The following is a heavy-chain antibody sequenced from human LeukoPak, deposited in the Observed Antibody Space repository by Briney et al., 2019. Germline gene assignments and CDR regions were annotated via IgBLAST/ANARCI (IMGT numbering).Heavy chain of an antibody. CDR1: GGSISSGDYY. Sequence: PSETLSLTCTVSGGSISSGDYYWSWIRQPPGKGLEWIGYIYYSGSTYYNPSLKSRVTISVDTSKNQFSLKLSSVTAADTAVYYCARADSSGYYFLLDAFDIWGQGTMVTVSS. D-gene: IGHD3-22*01. V-gene: IGHV4-30-4*01. J-gene: IGHJ3*02. CDR2: IYYSGST. CDR3: ARADSSGYYFLLDAFDI.